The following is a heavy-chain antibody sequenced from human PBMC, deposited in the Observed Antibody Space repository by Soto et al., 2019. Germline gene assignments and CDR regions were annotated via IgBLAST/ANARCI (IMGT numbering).Heavy chain of an antibody. CDR2: LLHSGNT. J-gene: IGHJ3*01. CDR3: AYSSGWYRHDV. Sequence: QVQLQESGPGLVKPSGTLSLTCAVSGDSISSPKWWTWLRQPPGKGLEWIGDLLHSGNTNYNPSLQSRVTLSVDKPQNQFSLKLTSVTAADTAIYYCAYSSGWYRHDVWGQGTSVTVSS. V-gene: IGHV4-4*02. D-gene: IGHD6-19*01. CDR1: GDSISSPKW.